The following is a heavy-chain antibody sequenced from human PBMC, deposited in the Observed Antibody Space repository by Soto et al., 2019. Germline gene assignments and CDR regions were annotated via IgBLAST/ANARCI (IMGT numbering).Heavy chain of an antibody. CDR3: ARDPYGMDV. V-gene: IGHV1-2*02. CDR1: GYTFTGYD. Sequence: GASVKVSCKASGYTFTGYDMHWVRQAPGQGLEWMGWISAYNGDTNYAQKFQGRVTMTSDTSTSTAYMELRRLRSDDTAVYYCARDPYGMDVWGQGTTVTVSS. CDR2: ISAYNGDT. J-gene: IGHJ6*02.